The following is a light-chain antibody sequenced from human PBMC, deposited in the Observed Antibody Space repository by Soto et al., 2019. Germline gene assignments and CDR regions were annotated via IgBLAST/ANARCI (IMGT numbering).Light chain of an antibody. CDR2: DVS. CDR1: NSDVGGYNY. J-gene: IGLJ2*01. CDR3: CSYAGSYILI. V-gene: IGLV2-11*01. Sequence: QSALTQPRSVSGSPGQSVTISCTGTNSDVGGYNYVSWYQQHPGKVPKLMIFDVSKRPSGVPDRFSGSKSGNTASLTISGLQAEDKADYHCCSYAGSYILIFGGGTKLTVL.